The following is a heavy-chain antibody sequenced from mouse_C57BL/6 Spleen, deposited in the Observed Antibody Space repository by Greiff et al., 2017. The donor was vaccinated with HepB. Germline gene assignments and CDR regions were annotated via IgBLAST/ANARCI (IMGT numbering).Heavy chain of an antibody. CDR1: GYTFTDYE. J-gene: IGHJ2*01. CDR3: TPITTVVEGY. CDR2: IEPETGGT. Sequence: QVQLQQSGAELVRPGASVTLSCKASGYTFTDYEMHWVKQTPVHGLEWIGAIEPETGGTAYNQKFKGKAILTADKSSSTAYMELRSLTSEDSAVYYCTPITTVVEGYWGQGTTLTVSS. V-gene: IGHV1-15*01. D-gene: IGHD1-1*01.